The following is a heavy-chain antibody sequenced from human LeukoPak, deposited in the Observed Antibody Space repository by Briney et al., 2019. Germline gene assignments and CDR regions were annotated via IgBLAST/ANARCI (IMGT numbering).Heavy chain of an antibody. CDR1: GFTFSSYE. V-gene: IGHV3-15*01. D-gene: IGHD1-26*01. CDR3: TTGSVGATHDGY. Sequence: GGSLRLSCAASGFTFSSYEMNWVRQAPGKWLEWVGRLKSKRDGGTTDYAAPVKGRFTISRDDSKNTLYLQMNNLKTEDTAVYYCTTGSVGATHDGYWGQGTLVTVSS. CDR2: LKSKRDGGTT. J-gene: IGHJ4*02.